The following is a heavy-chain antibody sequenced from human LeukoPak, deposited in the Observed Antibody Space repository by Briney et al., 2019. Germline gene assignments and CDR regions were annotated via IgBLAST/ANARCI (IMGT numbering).Heavy chain of an antibody. J-gene: IGHJ3*02. CDR3: ARHRWIQLWFDAFDI. V-gene: IGHV4-59*08. Sequence: SETLSLTCTVSGGSIRSYYWSWIRQPPGKGLEWIGYIYYSGSTNYNPSLKSRVTISVDTSKNQFSLKLSSVTAADTAVYYCARHRWIQLWFDAFDIWGQGTMVTVSS. D-gene: IGHD5-18*01. CDR2: IYYSGST. CDR1: GGSIRSYY.